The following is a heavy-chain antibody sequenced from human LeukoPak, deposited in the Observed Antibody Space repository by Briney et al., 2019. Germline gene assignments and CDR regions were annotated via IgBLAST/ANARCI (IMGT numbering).Heavy chain of an antibody. CDR1: GGSISSYH. CDR2: IYYSGST. Sequence: SETLSLTCTVSGGSISSYHWSWIRQPPGKGLEWIGYIYYSGSTNYNPSLKSRVTISVDTSKNQFSLKLSSVTAADTAVYYCAREGYFDWLPDYWGQGTLVTVSS. D-gene: IGHD3-9*01. CDR3: AREGYFDWLPDY. V-gene: IGHV4-59*01. J-gene: IGHJ4*02.